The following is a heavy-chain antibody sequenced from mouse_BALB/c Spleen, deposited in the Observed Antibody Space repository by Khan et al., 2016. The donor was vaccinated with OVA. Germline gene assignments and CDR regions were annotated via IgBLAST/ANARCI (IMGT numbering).Heavy chain of an antibody. CDR1: GYTFTDYA. CDR3: VRGGKFAY. V-gene: IGHV1S137*01. Sequence: QVQLQQSGAELVRPGVSVKISCKGSGYTFTDYAMHWVKQGHAKSLEWIGVISTYYGDADYNQKFQGKASMTGDRASSTVYMELARLTSEDSTIYYCVRGGKFAYWGQGTLVTVSA. D-gene: IGHD1-1*02. CDR2: ISTYYGDA. J-gene: IGHJ3*01.